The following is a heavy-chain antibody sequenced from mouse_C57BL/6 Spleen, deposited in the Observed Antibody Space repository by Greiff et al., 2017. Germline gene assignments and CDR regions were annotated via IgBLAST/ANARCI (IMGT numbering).Heavy chain of an antibody. J-gene: IGHJ2*01. V-gene: IGHV5-9*01. CDR3: ARRDDPYDIDY. D-gene: IGHD2-14*01. Sequence: EVMLVESGGGLVKPGGSLKLSCAASGFTFSSYTMSWVRQTPGKRLEWVATISGGGGNTYYPDSVKGRFTISRDNAKNTLYLQMSSLRSEDTALYYCARRDDPYDIDYWGQGTPLTVSS. CDR1: GFTFSSYT. CDR2: ISGGGGNT.